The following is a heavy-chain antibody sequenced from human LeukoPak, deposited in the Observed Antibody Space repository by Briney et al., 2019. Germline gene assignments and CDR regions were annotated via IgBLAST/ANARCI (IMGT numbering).Heavy chain of an antibody. CDR2: INHSGST. V-gene: IGHV4-34*01. CDR3: GREVRIPLRPIDY. J-gene: IGHJ4*02. CDR1: GGSFSGYY. Sequence: SETLSLTCAVYGGSFSGYYWSWIRQPPGKGLEWIGEINHSGSTNCNPSLKSRLTISVDTSKNQLFLKLTSVTAADTSVYYCGREVRIPLRPIDYWGQGTLVTVS. D-gene: IGHD3-10*01.